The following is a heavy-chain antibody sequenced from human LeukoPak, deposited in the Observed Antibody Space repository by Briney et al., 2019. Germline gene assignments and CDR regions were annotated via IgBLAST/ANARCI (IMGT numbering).Heavy chain of an antibody. D-gene: IGHD3-10*01. CDR2: ISWNSGSI. Sequence: QTGGSLRLSCAASGFTFDDYAMHWVRQAPGKGLEWVSGISWNSGSIGYADSVKGRFTISRDNAKNSLYLQMNSLRAEDTALYYCAKDRLSTVRGGFDYWGQGTLVTVSS. J-gene: IGHJ4*02. CDR3: AKDRLSTVRGGFDY. V-gene: IGHV3-9*01. CDR1: GFTFDDYA.